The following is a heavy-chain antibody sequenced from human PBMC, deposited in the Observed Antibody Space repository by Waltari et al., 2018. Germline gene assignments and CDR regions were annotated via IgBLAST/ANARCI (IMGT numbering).Heavy chain of an antibody. CDR1: GYTFTGYY. CDR2: INPNSGGT. D-gene: IGHD1-7*01. V-gene: IGHV1-2*04. Sequence: QVQLVQSGAEVKKPGASVKVSCKASGYTFTGYYMPWVRQAPGQGLEWMGWINPNSGGTNYAQKFQGWVTMTRDTSISTAYMELSRLRSDDTAVYYCAREGVTGTTLYYYGMDVWGQGTTVTVSS. J-gene: IGHJ6*02. CDR3: AREGVTGTTLYYYGMDV.